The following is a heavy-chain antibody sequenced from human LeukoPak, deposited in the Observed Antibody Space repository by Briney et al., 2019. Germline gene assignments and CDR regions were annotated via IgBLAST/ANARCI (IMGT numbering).Heavy chain of an antibody. V-gene: IGHV1-2*06. CDR1: GYTFTGYH. CDR3: ARDGDRQSQQWLASPSVY. J-gene: IGHJ4*02. Sequence: ASVKVSCKASGYTFTGYHMHWVRQAPGQGLEWMGRINPNSGDTNYAQKFQGRVTVTRDTSTNTVYMELSSLRSEDTAVYYCARDGDRQSQQWLASPSVYWGQGALVTVSS. CDR2: INPNSGDT. D-gene: IGHD6-19*01.